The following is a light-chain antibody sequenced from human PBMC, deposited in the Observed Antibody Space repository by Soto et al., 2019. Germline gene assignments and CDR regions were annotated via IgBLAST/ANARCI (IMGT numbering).Light chain of an antibody. J-gene: IGLJ3*02. V-gene: IGLV2-23*01. CDR1: SSDVGSSNL. CDR3: CSYAGSSTWV. CDR2: EGS. Sequence: QSALTQPASVSGSPGQSITISCTGTSSDVGSSNLVSWYQQHPGKAPKLMIYEGSKRPSGVSDRFSGSKTGNTASLTSSGLQAEDEGDYYCCSYAGSSTWVFGGGTKVTVL.